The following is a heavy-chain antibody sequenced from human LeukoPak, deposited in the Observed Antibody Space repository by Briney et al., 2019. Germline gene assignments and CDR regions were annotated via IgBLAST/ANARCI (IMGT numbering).Heavy chain of an antibody. V-gene: IGHV4-59*03. CDR1: DGSIRSYY. J-gene: IGHJ4*02. Sequence: KPSDTLSLTCTVSDGSIRSYYWTWIRQPPGKGLEWIGYMYYTGSTKYNPSLKSRVSISVDTSKHQFSLTLTSVTAADTAVYYCAAVVVSGTPYFDYWGQGTLVTVSS. D-gene: IGHD2-21*02. CDR2: MYYTGST. CDR3: AAVVVSGTPYFDY.